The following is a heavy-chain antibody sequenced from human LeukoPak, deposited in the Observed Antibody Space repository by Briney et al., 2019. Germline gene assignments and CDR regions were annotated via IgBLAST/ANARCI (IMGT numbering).Heavy chain of an antibody. CDR3: ARGRCSGGSCYSDY. CDR2: ISYSGST. CDR1: GGSISSYY. J-gene: IGHJ4*02. Sequence: SETLSLTCSVSGGSISSYYWSWIRQPPGKGLEWIGYISYSGSTNYNPSLKSRVTMSVDTSKNQFSLKLSSVTAADTAVYYCARGRCSGGSCYSDYWGQGTLVTVSS. D-gene: IGHD2-15*01. V-gene: IGHV4-59*12.